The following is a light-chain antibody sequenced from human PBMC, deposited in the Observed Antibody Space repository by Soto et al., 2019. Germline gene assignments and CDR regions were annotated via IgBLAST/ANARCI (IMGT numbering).Light chain of an antibody. J-gene: IGKJ1*01. CDR2: QAS. Sequence: DIQMTQSPSTMSASVGDRVTITCRASQSTSSYLAWYQQKAGKAPKLLIYQASSLENGVPSRFSGSGSGTDFNLTISRLEPEDFAVYYCQQRSNWPQTVGQGTKVEIK. V-gene: IGKV1-5*03. CDR1: QSTSSY. CDR3: QQRSNWPQT.